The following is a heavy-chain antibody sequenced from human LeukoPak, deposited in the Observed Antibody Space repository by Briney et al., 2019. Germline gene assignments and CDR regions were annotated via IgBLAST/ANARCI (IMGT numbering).Heavy chain of an antibody. V-gene: IGHV3-30*18. J-gene: IGHJ4*02. D-gene: IGHD2-2*01. Sequence: GGPLRLSCAASGFTFSRYGLHWVRQAPGKGLEWVAVIANDGKDKKYADSVKGRFTISRDNSKSTLYLQMNSLRAEDTAVYYCAKDQQVGAAAYYFDSWGQGTLVTVSS. CDR2: IANDGKDK. CDR1: GFTFSRYG. CDR3: AKDQQVGAAAYYFDS.